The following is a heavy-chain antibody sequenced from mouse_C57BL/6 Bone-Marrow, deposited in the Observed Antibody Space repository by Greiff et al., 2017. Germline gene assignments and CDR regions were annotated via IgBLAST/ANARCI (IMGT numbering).Heavy chain of an antibody. V-gene: IGHV1-85*01. D-gene: IGHD1-1*01. CDR1: GYTFTSYD. J-gene: IGHJ1*03. Sequence: QVQLQQSGPELVKPGASVKLSCKASGYTFTSYDITWVKQRPGKGLEWIGWIYPRGGSTKYNEKFKGKATLTVDTSSSTAYMELHSLTSEDSAVYFCTRDYGSSYWYFDVWGTGTTVTVSS. CDR3: TRDYGSSYWYFDV. CDR2: IYPRGGST.